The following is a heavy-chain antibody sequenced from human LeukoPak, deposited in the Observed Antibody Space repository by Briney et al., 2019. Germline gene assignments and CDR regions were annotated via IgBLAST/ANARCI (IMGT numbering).Heavy chain of an antibody. Sequence: SETLSLTCTVSGGSIGRYYWTWIRQPPGKGLEWIGYISASGSTNSNPSLKSRVTISVDTSKNQFSLKVSSVTAADTAVYYCARHRDMATNGYYAFDIWGHGTMVTVSS. D-gene: IGHD5-24*01. CDR1: GGSIGRYY. V-gene: IGHV4-4*09. J-gene: IGHJ3*02. CDR2: ISASGST. CDR3: ARHRDMATNGYYAFDI.